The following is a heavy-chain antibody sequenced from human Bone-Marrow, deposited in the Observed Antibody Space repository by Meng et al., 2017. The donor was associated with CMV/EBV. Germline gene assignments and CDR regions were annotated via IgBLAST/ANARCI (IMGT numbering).Heavy chain of an antibody. CDR2: ISGSGGST. D-gene: IGHD2-2*02. CDR3: AKVRYQLLYGGRYFDY. V-gene: IGHV3-23*01. J-gene: IGHJ4*02. CDR1: GFTFSSYA. Sequence: GESLKISCAASGFTFSSYAMSWVRQAPGKGLEWVSAISGSGGSTYYADSVKGRFTISRDNSKNTLYLQMNSLRAEDTAVYYCAKVRYQLLYGGRYFDYWGQGTLVTFSS.